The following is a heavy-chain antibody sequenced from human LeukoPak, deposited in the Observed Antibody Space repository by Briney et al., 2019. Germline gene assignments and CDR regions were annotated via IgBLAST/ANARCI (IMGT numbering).Heavy chain of an antibody. J-gene: IGHJ3*02. D-gene: IGHD1-26*01. CDR3: AISYGSYWGGDAFDI. CDR1: GYSISSGYY. Sequence: PSETLSLTCSVSGYSISSGYYWGWIRQPAGKGLEWIGRIYTSGSTNYNPSLKSRVTISVGTSKNQFSLKLSSVTAADTAVYYCAISYGSYWGGDAFDIWGQGTMVTVSS. CDR2: IYTSGST. V-gene: IGHV4-61*02.